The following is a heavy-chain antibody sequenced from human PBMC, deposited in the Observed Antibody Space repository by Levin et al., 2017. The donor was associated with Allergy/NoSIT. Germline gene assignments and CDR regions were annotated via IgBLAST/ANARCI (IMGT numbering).Heavy chain of an antibody. J-gene: IGHJ4*02. CDR3: TTGSSGGEDY. CDR1: GFTAPEFTFTNAW. Sequence: SGGSLRLSCAAAGFTAPEFTFTNAWMSWVRQAPGKGLEWVGRIKSKVDGGTADYAAAVKGRFTMSRDDSKSTLYLVMNSLQTDDTGVYYCTTGSSGGEDYWGQGTLVTVSS. CDR2: IKSKVDGGTA. D-gene: IGHD3-16*01. V-gene: IGHV3-15*01.